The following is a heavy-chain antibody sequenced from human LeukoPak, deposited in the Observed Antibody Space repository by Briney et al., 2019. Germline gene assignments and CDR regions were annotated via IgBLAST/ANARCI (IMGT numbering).Heavy chain of an antibody. CDR2: IYHSGST. CDR1: GGSISSSNW. Sequence: SETLSLTCAVSGGSISSSNWWSWVRQPPGKGLEWIGEIYHSGSTNYNPPLKSRVTISVGKSKNQFSLKLSSVTAADTAVYYCARLYCSSTSCPNWFDPWGQGTLVTVSS. J-gene: IGHJ5*02. V-gene: IGHV4-4*02. CDR3: ARLYCSSTSCPNWFDP. D-gene: IGHD2-2*01.